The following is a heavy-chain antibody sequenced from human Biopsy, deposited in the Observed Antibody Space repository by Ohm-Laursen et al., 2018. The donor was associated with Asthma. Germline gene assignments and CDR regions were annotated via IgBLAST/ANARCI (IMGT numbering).Heavy chain of an antibody. D-gene: IGHD2-8*01. CDR2: INYSGST. Sequence: SQTLSLTCTVSGGSLSSGPYYWSWVRQHPGKGLEWIGYINYSGSTFYSPSLESRVTVSVDTSKNQFSLNLSSVTAADTAVYYCARDLSGYCTSSACYGFDSWGQGTLVTVSS. CDR3: ARDLSGYCTSSACYGFDS. CDR1: GGSLSSGPYY. V-gene: IGHV4-31*03. J-gene: IGHJ5*01.